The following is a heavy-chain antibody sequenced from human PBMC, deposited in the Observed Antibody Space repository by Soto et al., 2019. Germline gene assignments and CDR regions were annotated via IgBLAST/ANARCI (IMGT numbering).Heavy chain of an antibody. J-gene: IGHJ4*02. V-gene: IGHV3-74*01. Sequence: EAQLVESGGGLVQPGGSLRLSCAASGFTFSRWWMHWVRQAPGKGLVWVSRINSDGSSRGYADSVKGRFTISRDNAKNTLYLQMNSLRAEDTAVYFGACDSSGWIPDAYWGQGTLVTVSS. CDR3: ACDSSGWIPDAY. D-gene: IGHD3-22*01. CDR2: INSDGSSR. CDR1: GFTFSRWW.